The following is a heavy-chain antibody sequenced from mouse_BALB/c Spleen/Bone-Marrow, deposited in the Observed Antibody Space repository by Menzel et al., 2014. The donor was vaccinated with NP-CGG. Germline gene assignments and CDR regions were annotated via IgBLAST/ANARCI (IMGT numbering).Heavy chain of an antibody. CDR3: ARMHYYGYVAY. J-gene: IGHJ3*01. CDR1: GFDFSRYW. V-gene: IGHV4-1*02. D-gene: IGHD1-2*01. Sequence: DVQLQESGGGLVQPGGSLKLSCAASGFDFSRYWMSWVRQAPGKGLEWIGEINPDSSTINYTPSLKDKFIISRDNAKNTLYLQMSKVRTEDTALYYCARMHYYGYVAYWGQGTLVTVSA. CDR2: INPDSSTI.